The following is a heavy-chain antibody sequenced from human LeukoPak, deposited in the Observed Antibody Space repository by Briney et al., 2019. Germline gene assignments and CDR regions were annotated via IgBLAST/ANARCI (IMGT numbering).Heavy chain of an antibody. J-gene: IGHJ4*02. D-gene: IGHD3-10*01. CDR2: ISGSGGST. Sequence: GGSLRLSCAASGFTFSSYAMSWVRRAPGKGPEWVSAISGSGGSTYYADSVKGRFTISRDNSKNTLYLQMNSLRAEDTAVYYCAKGMVRGVPGYYFDYWGQGTLVTVSS. V-gene: IGHV3-23*01. CDR1: GFTFSSYA. CDR3: AKGMVRGVPGYYFDY.